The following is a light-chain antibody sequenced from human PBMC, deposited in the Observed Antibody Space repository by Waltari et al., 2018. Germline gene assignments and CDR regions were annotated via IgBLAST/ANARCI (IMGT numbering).Light chain of an antibody. CDR3: QAWDSSTALV. CDR2: EDN. CDR1: DLGDIS. J-gene: IGLJ3*02. V-gene: IGLV3-1*01. Sequence: SYELTQPPSVSVSPGQPASIPCSGADLGDISASWYQQKPGESPVLVIYEDNRRPSGIPERFSGSNSGNTATLTISGTQAMDEADYYCQAWDSSTALVFGGGTKLTVL.